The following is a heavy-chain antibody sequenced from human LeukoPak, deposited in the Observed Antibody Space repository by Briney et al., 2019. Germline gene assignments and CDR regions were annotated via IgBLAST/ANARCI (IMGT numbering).Heavy chain of an antibody. D-gene: IGHD3-10*01. CDR3: AKSFLMSFGELLSGGFDV. V-gene: IGHV3-7*01. Sequence: GGSLRLSCAASGFTFSSYWMSWLRQAPGKGLEWVANIQHDGSDQYYEDSVKGRFTISRDNAKDSLFLQMNSLRAEDTAVYFCAKSFLMSFGELLSGGFDVWGQGAMVTVSS. J-gene: IGHJ3*01. CDR1: GFTFSSYW. CDR2: IQHDGSDQ.